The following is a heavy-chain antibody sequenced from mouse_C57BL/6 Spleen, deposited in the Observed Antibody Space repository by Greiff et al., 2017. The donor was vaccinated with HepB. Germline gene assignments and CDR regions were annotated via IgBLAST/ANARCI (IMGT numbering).Heavy chain of an antibody. Sequence: VQLQQPGPVLVKPGASVKMSCKASGYTFTDYYMNWVKQSHGKSLEWIGVINPYNGGTSYNQKFKGKATLTVDKSSSTAYMELNSLTSEDSAVYYCARRGDGKGFDYWGQGTTLTVSS. V-gene: IGHV1-19*01. D-gene: IGHD2-1*01. J-gene: IGHJ2*01. CDR1: GYTFTDYY. CDR3: ARRGDGKGFDY. CDR2: INPYNGGT.